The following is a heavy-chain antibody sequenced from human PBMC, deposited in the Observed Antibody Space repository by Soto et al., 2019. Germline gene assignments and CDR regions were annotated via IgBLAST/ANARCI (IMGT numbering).Heavy chain of an antibody. CDR1: GGSFSGYY. CDR3: ARERRRFLWFGDGGWFDP. V-gene: IGHV4-34*01. Sequence: QVQLQQWGAGLLKPSETLSLTCAVYGGSFSGYYWSWIRQPPGKGLEWIGEINHSGSTNYNPSLKSRVTISVDTSKNQFSLKLSSVTAADTAVYYCARERRRFLWFGDGGWFDPWGQGTLVTVSS. CDR2: INHSGST. J-gene: IGHJ5*02. D-gene: IGHD3-10*01.